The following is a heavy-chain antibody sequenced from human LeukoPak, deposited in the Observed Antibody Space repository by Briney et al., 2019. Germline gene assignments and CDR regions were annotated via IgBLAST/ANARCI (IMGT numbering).Heavy chain of an antibody. CDR2: ISSSSSYI. CDR3: ASRSGSYSDAFDI. V-gene: IGHV3-21*01. J-gene: IGHJ3*02. D-gene: IGHD1-26*01. Sequence: GGSLRLSCAASGFTFSSYSMNWVRQAPGKGLEWVSSISSSSSYIYYADSVKGRFTISRDNAKNSLYLQTNSLRAEDTAVYYCASRSGSYSDAFDIWGQGTMVTVSS. CDR1: GFTFSSYS.